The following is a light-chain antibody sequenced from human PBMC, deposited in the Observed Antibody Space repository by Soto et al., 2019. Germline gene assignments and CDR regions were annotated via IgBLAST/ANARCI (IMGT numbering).Light chain of an antibody. J-gene: IGKJ1*01. CDR2: DAS. Sequence: EMVLTQSPATLSLFPGERATLSGRAIRSVGGSYLVWYQQKLGQAPRLLMYDASSRATGIPDRFSGSGSGTDFTLTISRLEPEDFAVYYCQHYGSSRTFGQGTKVEIK. V-gene: IGKV3-20*01. CDR3: QHYGSSRT. CDR1: RSVGGSY.